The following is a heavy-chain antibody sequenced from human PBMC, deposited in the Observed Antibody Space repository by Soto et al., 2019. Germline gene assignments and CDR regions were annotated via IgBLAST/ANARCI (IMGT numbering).Heavy chain of an antibody. J-gene: IGHJ6*02. V-gene: IGHV3-30*03. CDR3: ATKGRVTYYLYYGMDV. CDR2: IAFEGSQE. D-gene: IGHD2-21*02. CDR1: GFSFNTSG. Sequence: QVQLVESGGGVVQPGRALRLSCAASGFSFNTSGMHWVRQAPGKGLEWVAVIAFEGSQEFYGDSVRGRFTISRDNSKNALFLQMTSLTPEDTAVYYCATKGRVTYYLYYGMDVWGQGTTVTVSS.